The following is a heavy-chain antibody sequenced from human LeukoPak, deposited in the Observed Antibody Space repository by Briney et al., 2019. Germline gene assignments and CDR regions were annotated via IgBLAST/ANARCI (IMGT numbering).Heavy chain of an antibody. CDR1: GFTFSSYA. V-gene: IGHV3-23*01. CDR2: ISGSGGST. Sequence: GGSLRLSCAASGFTFSSYAMSWVRQAPGKGLEWVSAISGSGGSTYYADSVKGRFTISRDNSKNTLYLQMNSLRAEGTAVYYCAKDLGSSSWYDYWGQGTLVTVSS. J-gene: IGHJ4*02. D-gene: IGHD6-13*01. CDR3: AKDLGSSSWYDY.